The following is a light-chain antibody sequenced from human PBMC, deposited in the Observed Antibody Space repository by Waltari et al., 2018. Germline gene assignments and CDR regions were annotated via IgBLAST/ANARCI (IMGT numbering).Light chain of an antibody. CDR2: MVS. CDR3: MQGTYWPWT. Sequence: DVVMAQSPLSLPVTFGQSASISCRSSRSLVSSDGNTYLSWFHQRPGQSPRRLIYMVSTRDYGVPDRVSGSGSGIDFTLKINRVEAEDVGIYYCMQGTYWPWTFGQGTKVEIK. V-gene: IGKV2-30*01. CDR1: RSLVSSDGNTY. J-gene: IGKJ1*01.